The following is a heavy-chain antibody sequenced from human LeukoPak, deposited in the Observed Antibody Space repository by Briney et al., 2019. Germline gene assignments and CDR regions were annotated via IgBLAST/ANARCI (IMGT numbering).Heavy chain of an antibody. Sequence: GGSLRLSCAASGFTFSSNYMSWVRQAPGKGLEWVSVIYSGGSTYYSDSVKGRFTISRDNSKNTLYPQMNSLRAEDTAVYYCARGRSGDELDYWGQGTLATVSS. V-gene: IGHV3-53*01. CDR3: ARGRSGDELDY. CDR1: GFTFSSNY. CDR2: IYSGGST. J-gene: IGHJ4*02. D-gene: IGHD4-17*01.